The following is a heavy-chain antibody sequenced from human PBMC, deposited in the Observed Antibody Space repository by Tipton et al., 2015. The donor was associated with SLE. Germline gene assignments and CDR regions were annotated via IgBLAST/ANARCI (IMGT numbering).Heavy chain of an antibody. V-gene: IGHV3-9*01. J-gene: IGHJ3*02. CDR3: AKDIGAYDGNSDAFDI. D-gene: IGHD4-23*01. CDR1: GFTFSNSA. CDR2: ITWKSGSI. Sequence: SLRLSCAASGFTFSNSALHWVRQAPGKGLEWVSGITWKSGSIRYADSVKGRFTISRDNAKNSLYLQMNSLRAEDTALYYCAKDIGAYDGNSDAFDIWGQGTMVTVSS.